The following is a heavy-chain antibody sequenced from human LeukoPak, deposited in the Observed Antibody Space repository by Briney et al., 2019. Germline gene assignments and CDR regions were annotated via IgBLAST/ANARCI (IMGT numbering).Heavy chain of an antibody. CDR2: IYYTGNT. J-gene: IGHJ6*04. D-gene: IGHD3/OR15-3a*01. V-gene: IGHV4-4*02. CDR3: AKSNAWDWFDP. CDR1: GGSITSSNW. Sequence: SETLSLTCAVSGGSITSSNWWSWVRQPPGKGLEWIGEIYYTGNTNYNPSLKSRVTISVDKSNNQFSLNLSSVTAADTAVYYCAKSNAWDWFDPWGKGTTVTVSS.